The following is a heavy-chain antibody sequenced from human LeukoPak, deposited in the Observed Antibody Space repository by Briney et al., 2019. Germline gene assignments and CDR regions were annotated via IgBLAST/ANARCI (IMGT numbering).Heavy chain of an antibody. Sequence: SETLSLTCTVSGGSISSYYWSWLRQTPGEGLEWIGYIYYSENTNYNPSLKSRVTISVDTSKHQFSLKLSSVTATDTAVYYCARQPGSSGWFYYFDYWGQETLGTVSS. D-gene: IGHD6-19*01. V-gene: IGHV4-59*08. CDR1: GGSISSYY. CDR2: IYYSENT. J-gene: IGHJ4*02. CDR3: ARQPGSSGWFYYFDY.